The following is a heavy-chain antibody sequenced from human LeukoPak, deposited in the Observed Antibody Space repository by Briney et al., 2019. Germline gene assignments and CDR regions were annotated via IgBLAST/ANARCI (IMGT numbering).Heavy chain of an antibody. J-gene: IGHJ3*02. D-gene: IGHD1-26*01. CDR2: IDSSSGHI. CDR3: ARASIGVTALDI. V-gene: IGHV3-21*05. CDR1: GFSFSSYS. Sequence: GGSLRLSCAASGFSFSSYSVDWVHQAPGKGLEWVSYIDSSSGHIYYTDSVKGRFTISRDNAKNSLYLQMNSLRAEDTAVYYCARASIGVTALDIWGQGTMVTVSS.